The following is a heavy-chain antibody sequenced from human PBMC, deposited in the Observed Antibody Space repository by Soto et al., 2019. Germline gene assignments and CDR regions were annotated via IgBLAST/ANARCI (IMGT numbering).Heavy chain of an antibody. V-gene: IGHV4-39*07. Sequence: SETLSLTCTVSGGSISSYYWGWIRRPPGKGLEWIGSIYYGGSTYYNPSLKSRVTISVDTSKNQFSLKLSSVTAADTAVYYCARTSIAAGGTKTNFDFWGQGILVTVS. CDR3: ARTSIAAGGTKTNFDF. D-gene: IGHD6-13*01. CDR2: IYYGGST. CDR1: GGSISSYY. J-gene: IGHJ4*02.